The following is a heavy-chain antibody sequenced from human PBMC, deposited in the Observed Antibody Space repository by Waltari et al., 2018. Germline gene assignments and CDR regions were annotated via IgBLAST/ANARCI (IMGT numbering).Heavy chain of an antibody. V-gene: IGHV4-4*07. Sequence: QVQLQESGPGLVKPSETLSLTCTVSGGSISSYYWSWIRQPAGKGLEWIGRIYTRGSTNYNPSRKSRVTRSVDTSKHQCSLTRSSVTAAATAVYDCAREAQGSGSYYNGDYWGQGTLVTVSS. CDR2: IYTRGST. CDR3: AREAQGSGSYYNGDY. J-gene: IGHJ4*02. CDR1: GGSISSYY. D-gene: IGHD3-10*01.